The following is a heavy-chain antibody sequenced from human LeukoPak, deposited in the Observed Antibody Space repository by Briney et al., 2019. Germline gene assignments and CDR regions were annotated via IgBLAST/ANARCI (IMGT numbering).Heavy chain of an antibody. J-gene: IGHJ4*02. CDR1: GFTFSSYN. CDR2: ISSGSGYI. Sequence: PGGSLRLSCAASGFTFSSYNMNWVRQAPGKGLEWVSSISSGSGYIYYADSVKGRFTISRDNAKNSLYLQMNSLRAEDTAVYYCATIAIYSSSPSGDWGQGTLVTVSS. CDR3: ATIAIYSSSPSGD. V-gene: IGHV3-21*01. D-gene: IGHD6-13*01.